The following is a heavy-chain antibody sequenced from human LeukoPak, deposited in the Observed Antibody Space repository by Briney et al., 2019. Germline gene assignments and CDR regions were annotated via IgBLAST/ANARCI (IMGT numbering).Heavy chain of an antibody. J-gene: IGHJ4*02. CDR2: ISGRDGGT. D-gene: IGHD5-24*01. CDR1: GITFSSYA. Sequence: GGTLRLSCAASGITFSSYAMSWVRQAPGKGLEWVSSISGRDGGTYYADSVKGRFSISRDNAKNSLYLQMNSLRAEDTAVYYCAKSGYNRFDYWGQGTLVTVSS. V-gene: IGHV3-23*01. CDR3: AKSGYNRFDY.